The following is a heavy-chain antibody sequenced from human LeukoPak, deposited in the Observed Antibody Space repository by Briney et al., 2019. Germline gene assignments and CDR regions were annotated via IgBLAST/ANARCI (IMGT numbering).Heavy chain of an antibody. CDR1: GYTFTSYG. J-gene: IGHJ4*02. Sequence: ASVKVSCKASGYTFTSYGISWVRQAPGQGLEWMGWISAYNGNTNYAQKPQGRVTMTTDTSTSTAYMELRSLRSDDTAVYYCARVYYDILTGYPYPGYWGQGTLVTVSS. V-gene: IGHV1-18*01. CDR2: ISAYNGNT. D-gene: IGHD3-9*01. CDR3: ARVYYDILTGYPYPGY.